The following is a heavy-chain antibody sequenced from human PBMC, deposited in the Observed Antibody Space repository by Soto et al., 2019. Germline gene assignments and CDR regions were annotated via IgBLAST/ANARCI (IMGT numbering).Heavy chain of an antibody. D-gene: IGHD3-22*01. CDR3: ARVIHYYDSSGYYPNWFDP. Sequence: ASVKVSCKASGYTFTSYGISWVRQAPGQGLEWIGWISAYNGNTNYAQKLQGRVTMTTDTSTSTAYMELRSLRSDDTAVYYCARVIHYYDSSGYYPNWFDPWGQGTLVTVSS. J-gene: IGHJ5*02. CDR2: ISAYNGNT. CDR1: GYTFTSYG. V-gene: IGHV1-18*01.